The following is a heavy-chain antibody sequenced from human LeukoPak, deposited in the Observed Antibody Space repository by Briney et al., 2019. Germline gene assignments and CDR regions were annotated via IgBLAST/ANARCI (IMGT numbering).Heavy chain of an antibody. D-gene: IGHD3-3*01. CDR1: GFTFSSYW. CDR2: IKQDGSEK. J-gene: IGHJ6*03. Sequence: GGSLRLSCAASGFTFSSYWMSWVRQAPGKGLEWVANIKQDGSEKYYVDSVKGRFTISRDNAKNSLYLQMNSLRAEDTAVYYCAREHYDFWSGYYTPRYYYYYMDVWGKGTTVTVSS. V-gene: IGHV3-7*03. CDR3: AREHYDFWSGYYTPRYYYYYMDV.